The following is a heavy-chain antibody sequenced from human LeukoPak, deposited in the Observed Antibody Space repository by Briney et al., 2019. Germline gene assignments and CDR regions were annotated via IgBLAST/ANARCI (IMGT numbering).Heavy chain of an antibody. D-gene: IGHD1-26*01. CDR1: GFTFSDYY. CDR2: ISSSGSTI. CDR3: TKDRSGSTH. V-gene: IGHV3-11*01. Sequence: PGGSLRLSCAASGFTFSDYYMSWIRQAPGKGLEWVSYISSSGSTIYYADSVKGRFTISRDNSKNTLHLQMNSLRVDDTAVYYCTKDRSGSTHWGQGTLVTVSS. J-gene: IGHJ4*02.